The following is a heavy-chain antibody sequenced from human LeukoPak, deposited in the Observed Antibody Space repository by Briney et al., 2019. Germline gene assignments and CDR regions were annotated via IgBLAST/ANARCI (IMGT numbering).Heavy chain of an antibody. D-gene: IGHD3-10*01. CDR3: ARTTTPHYYGSGSYALGY. CDR2: IYSADST. CDR1: GFIVSSNY. Sequence: TGGSLRLSCAASGFIVSSNYMSWVRQAPGKGLEWVSVIYSADSTYYADSVKGRFTTSRHNSKNTLYLQMNSLRAEDTAVYYCARTTTPHYYGSGSYALGYWGQGTLVTVPS. J-gene: IGHJ4*02. V-gene: IGHV3-53*04.